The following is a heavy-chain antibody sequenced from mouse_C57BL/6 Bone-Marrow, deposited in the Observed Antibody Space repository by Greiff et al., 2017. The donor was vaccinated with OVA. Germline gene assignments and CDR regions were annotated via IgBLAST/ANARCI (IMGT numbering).Heavy chain of an antibody. J-gene: IGHJ3*01. CDR1: GYSITSGYY. CDR3: ARVEGDGASFAY. Sequence: EVHLVESGPGLVKPSQSLSLTCSVTGYSITSGYYWNWIRQFPGNKLEWMGYISYDGSNNYNPSLKNRISITRDTSKNQFFLKLNSVTTEDTATYYCARVEGDGASFAYWGQGTLVTVSA. V-gene: IGHV3-6*01. CDR2: ISYDGSN. D-gene: IGHD1-1*02.